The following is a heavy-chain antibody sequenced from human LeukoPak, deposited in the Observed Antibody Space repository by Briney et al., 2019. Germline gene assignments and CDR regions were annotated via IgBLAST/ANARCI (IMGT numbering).Heavy chain of an antibody. D-gene: IGHD2-2*01. V-gene: IGHV3-30*02. CDR1: GFTFSSYG. CDR2: IRYDGSNK. J-gene: IGHJ3*02. CDR3: ARDGPVVPAANTAFDI. Sequence: PGGSLRLSCAASGFTFSSYGMHWVRQAPGKGLEWVAFIRYDGSNKYYADSVKGRFTISRDNSKNTLYLQMNSLRAEDTAVYYCARDGPVVPAANTAFDIWGQGTMVTVSS.